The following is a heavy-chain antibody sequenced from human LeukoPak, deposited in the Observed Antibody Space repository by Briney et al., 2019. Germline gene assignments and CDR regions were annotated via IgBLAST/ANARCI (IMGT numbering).Heavy chain of an antibody. CDR2: IYYSGST. Sequence: PSETLSLTCTVSGYSISSAYYWGWIRQPPGKGLEWIGSIYYSGSTYYNPSLKSRVTISVDTSKNQFSLKLSSVTAADTAVYYCARERYYYGSGSSQRYFDYWGQGTLVTVSS. D-gene: IGHD3-10*01. CDR3: ARERYYYGSGSSQRYFDY. J-gene: IGHJ4*02. CDR1: GYSISSAYY. V-gene: IGHV4-38-2*02.